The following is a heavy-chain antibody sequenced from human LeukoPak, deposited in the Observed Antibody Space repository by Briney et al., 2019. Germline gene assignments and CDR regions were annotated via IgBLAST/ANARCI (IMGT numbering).Heavy chain of an antibody. Sequence: PGGSLRLSCAASGFSFSTYSMIWLRQAPGKGLEWVSYITSSSSTIYYADSVKGRFTISRDNAKNSLYLQMNSLRAEDTAVYYCARDSRYSGYDSNSFDYWGQGTLVTVSS. V-gene: IGHV3-48*01. J-gene: IGHJ4*02. CDR1: GFSFSTYS. CDR3: ARDSRYSGYDSNSFDY. CDR2: ITSSSSTI. D-gene: IGHD5-12*01.